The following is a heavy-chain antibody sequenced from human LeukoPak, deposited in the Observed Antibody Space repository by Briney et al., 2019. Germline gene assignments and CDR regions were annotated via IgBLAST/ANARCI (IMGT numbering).Heavy chain of an antibody. CDR3: ARLVMRGYYYGSGSQVRNNWFDP. Sequence: PAETLSLTCAVYGGSFSGYYWSWIRQPPGKGLEWIGELNHSGNTNYNPSLKSRVTISVDTSKNQFSLKLSSVTAADTAVYYCARLVMRGYYYGSGSQVRNNWFDPWGQGTLVTVSS. J-gene: IGHJ5*02. CDR1: GGSFSGYY. V-gene: IGHV4-34*01. D-gene: IGHD3-10*01. CDR2: LNHSGNT.